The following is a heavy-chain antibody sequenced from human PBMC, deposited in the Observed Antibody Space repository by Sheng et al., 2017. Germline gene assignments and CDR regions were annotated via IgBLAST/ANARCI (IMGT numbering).Heavy chain of an antibody. CDR3: ARTGDIAPEGGPYYFDY. V-gene: IGHV1-69*04. J-gene: IGHJ4*02. Sequence: QVQLVQSGAEVKKPGSSVKVSCKASGGTFSSYAISWVRQAPGQGLEWMGGIIPILGIANYAQKFQGRVTITADKSTSTAYMELSSLRSEDTAVYYCARTGDIAPEGGPYYFDYWGQGTLVTVSS. D-gene: IGHD6-25*01. CDR1: GGTFSSYA. CDR2: IIPILGIA.